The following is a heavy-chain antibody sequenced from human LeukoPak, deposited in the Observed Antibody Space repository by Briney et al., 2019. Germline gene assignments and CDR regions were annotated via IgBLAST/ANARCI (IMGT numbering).Heavy chain of an antibody. J-gene: IGHJ4*02. Sequence: SETLSLICTVSGDFISGHYWTWIRQPPGKGLEWIGYIYNSGSTKYSPSLKSRVTISVDTSKNQFSLKLSSVTAADTAVYYCARGGVLKSVDYWGQGTLVAVSS. CDR3: ARGGVLKSVDY. CDR1: GDFISGHY. CDR2: IYNSGST. D-gene: IGHD3-16*01. V-gene: IGHV4-59*11.